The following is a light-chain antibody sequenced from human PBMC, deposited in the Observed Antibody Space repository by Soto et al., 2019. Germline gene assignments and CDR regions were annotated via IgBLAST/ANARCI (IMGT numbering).Light chain of an antibody. Sequence: DIQLTQSPSFLSASVGDRVTITCRASQDINTYLAWYQQKPGKAPKLVIFAASTLQNGVPSRLSGSGSGTEFTVKITSLQPEDFATYYCQQRKSYPITFGQGKRLEMK. CDR2: AAS. J-gene: IGKJ5*01. V-gene: IGKV1-9*01. CDR3: QQRKSYPIT. CDR1: QDINTY.